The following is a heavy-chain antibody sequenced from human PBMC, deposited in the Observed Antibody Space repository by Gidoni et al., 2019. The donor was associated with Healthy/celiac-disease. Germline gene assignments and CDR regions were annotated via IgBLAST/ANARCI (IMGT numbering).Heavy chain of an antibody. CDR3: ARSDDFWSGYNFDY. CDR2: ISSSSSYI. D-gene: IGHD3-3*01. V-gene: IGHV3-21*01. J-gene: IGHJ4*02. Sequence: EVQLVESGGGLVKPGGSLSLSCAVSGFTFSSYSMNWVRQAPGKGLEWVSSISSSSSYIYYADSVKGRFTISRDNAKNSLYLQMNSLRAEDTAVYYCARSDDFWSGYNFDYWGQGTLVTVSS. CDR1: GFTFSSYS.